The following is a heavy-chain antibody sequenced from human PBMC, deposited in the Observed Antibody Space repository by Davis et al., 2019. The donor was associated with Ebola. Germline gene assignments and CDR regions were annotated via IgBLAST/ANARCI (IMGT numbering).Heavy chain of an antibody. J-gene: IGHJ3*02. Sequence: GESLKISCAASGFTFSSYAMHWVRQAPGKGLEWVAVISYDGSNKYYADSVKGRFTISRDNSKNTLYLQMNSLRAEDTAVYYCARVTASAAFDIWGQGTMVTVSS. D-gene: IGHD5-18*01. CDR2: ISYDGSNK. V-gene: IGHV3-30-3*01. CDR3: ARVTASAAFDI. CDR1: GFTFSSYA.